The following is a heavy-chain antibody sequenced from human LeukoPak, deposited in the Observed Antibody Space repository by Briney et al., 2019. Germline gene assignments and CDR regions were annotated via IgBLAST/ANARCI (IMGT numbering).Heavy chain of an antibody. CDR3: ARDRRLASFDY. CDR2: ILTDETSI. V-gene: IGHV3-74*01. J-gene: IGHJ4*02. D-gene: IGHD6-25*01. CDR1: GFTFSNYW. Sequence: GGSLRLSCAASGFTFSNYWMHWVRQPPGRGLVGVSSILTDETSINYADSVQGRFTISRDNAKNTLYLQMNSLRAEDAAIYYCARDRRLASFDYGGQGTLVTVSS.